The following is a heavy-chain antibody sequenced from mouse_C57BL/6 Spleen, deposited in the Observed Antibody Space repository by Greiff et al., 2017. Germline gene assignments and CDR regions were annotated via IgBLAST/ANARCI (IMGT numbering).Heavy chain of an antibody. J-gene: IGHJ4*01. Sequence: VQLQQSGPELVRPGVSVKISCKGSGYTFTDYAMHWVKQSHAKSLEWIGVISTYYGDASYNQKFKDKATMTVDKSSSTAYMELARLTSEDSAVYYCVSDLLWLRRRTFDAMDYWGQGTSVTVSS. V-gene: IGHV1-67*01. CDR3: VSDLLWLRRRTFDAMDY. CDR2: ISTYYGDA. D-gene: IGHD2-2*01. CDR1: GYTFTDYA.